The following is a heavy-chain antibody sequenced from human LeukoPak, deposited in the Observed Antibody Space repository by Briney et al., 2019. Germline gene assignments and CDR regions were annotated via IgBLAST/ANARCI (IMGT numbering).Heavy chain of an antibody. CDR1: GFTFSSYW. V-gene: IGHV3-74*01. Sequence: GGSLRLSCAASGFTFSSYWMHWVRQAPGKGLVWFSRINSDGSSTSYADSVKGRFTISRDNAKNTLYLQMNSLRAEDTAVYYCARASSPSDPSGLDYWGQGTLVTVSS. D-gene: IGHD3-10*01. J-gene: IGHJ4*02. CDR2: INSDGSST. CDR3: ARASSPSDPSGLDY.